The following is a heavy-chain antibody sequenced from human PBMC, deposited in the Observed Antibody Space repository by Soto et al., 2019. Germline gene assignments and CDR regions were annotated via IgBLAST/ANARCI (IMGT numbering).Heavy chain of an antibody. CDR2: IWYDGSNK. D-gene: IGHD6-13*01. Sequence: HPGGSLRLSCAASGFTFSSYGMHWVRQAPGKGLEWVAVIWYDGSNKYYADSVKGRFTISRDNSKNTLYLQMNSLRAEDTAVYYCARDLSSWPHYGMDVWGQGTTVSGSS. CDR3: ARDLSSWPHYGMDV. V-gene: IGHV3-33*01. CDR1: GFTFSSYG. J-gene: IGHJ6*02.